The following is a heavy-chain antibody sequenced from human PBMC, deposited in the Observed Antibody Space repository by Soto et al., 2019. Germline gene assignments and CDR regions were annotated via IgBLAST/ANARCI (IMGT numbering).Heavy chain of an antibody. CDR1: GYSFTSYW. D-gene: IGHD6-13*01. CDR2: IYPGDSDT. Sequence: GESLKISCKGSGYSFTSYWIGWVRQMPGKGLEWMGIIYPGDSDTRYSPSFQGQVTISADKSISTAYLQWSSLKAPDTAMYYCASSAAAGSGFYYGMDVWGQGTTVTVSS. V-gene: IGHV5-51*01. J-gene: IGHJ6*02. CDR3: ASSAAAGSGFYYGMDV.